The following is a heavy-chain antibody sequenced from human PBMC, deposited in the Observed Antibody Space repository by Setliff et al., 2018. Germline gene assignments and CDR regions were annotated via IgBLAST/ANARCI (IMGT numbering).Heavy chain of an antibody. D-gene: IGHD6-13*01. Sequence: PSETLSLTCAVYGGSFSGYYWSWIRQPPGKGLEWIGRIYTSGSTNYNPSLKSRVTISVDTSKNQFSLKLSSVTAADTAVYYCASLSPIAAAYDYWGQGTLVTVSS. V-gene: IGHV4-59*10. CDR1: GGSFSGYY. CDR2: IYTSGST. J-gene: IGHJ4*02. CDR3: ASLSPIAAAYDY.